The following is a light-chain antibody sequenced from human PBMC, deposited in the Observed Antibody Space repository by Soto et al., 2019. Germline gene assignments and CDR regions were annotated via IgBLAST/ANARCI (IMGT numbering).Light chain of an antibody. J-gene: IGLJ1*01. CDR3: SSYTISNYPPFG. CDR1: RRDVGGYNY. Sequence: QSALTQPASVSGSPGQSITISCTGTRRDVGGYNYVSWYQQYPGKSPKLLIYEVTHRPSGVSNRFSGSKSGNPASLSISGLQAEDEADYYCSSYTISNYPPFGFGPGTKLTVL. CDR2: EVT. V-gene: IGLV2-14*01.